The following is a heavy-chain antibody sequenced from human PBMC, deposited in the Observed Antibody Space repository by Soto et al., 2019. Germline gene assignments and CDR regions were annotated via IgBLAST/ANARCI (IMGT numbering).Heavy chain of an antibody. J-gene: IGHJ6*02. V-gene: IGHV3-13*01. CDR2: IDSTGDT. Sequence: EVQLVESGGGLVQPGGSLRLSCAASGFDFSSYDMYWVRQVTGKGLEWFSGIDSTGDTYNPGSVKGRFTIPRDNAKNSLYLQMNNLGAGDTAVYYCARGEPRETINGMDVWGQGTTVTVSS. D-gene: IGHD1-20*01. CDR1: GFDFSSYD. CDR3: ARGEPRETINGMDV.